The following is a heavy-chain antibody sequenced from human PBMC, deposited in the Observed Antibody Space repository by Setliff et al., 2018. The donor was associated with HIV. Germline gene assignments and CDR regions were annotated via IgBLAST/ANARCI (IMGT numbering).Heavy chain of an antibody. Sequence: PGGSLRLSCAASGFTSSDYYTSWIRQAPGKGLEWISYISSSGSTIYYADSVKGRFTISRDNAKNSLYLQMNSRRAEDTAVYYCARTACSLAMGCYFDFWGRGTLVTVSS. CDR2: ISSSGSTI. J-gene: IGHJ4*02. CDR3: ARTACSLAMGCYFDF. CDR1: GFTSSDYY. D-gene: IGHD2-8*01. V-gene: IGHV3-11*04.